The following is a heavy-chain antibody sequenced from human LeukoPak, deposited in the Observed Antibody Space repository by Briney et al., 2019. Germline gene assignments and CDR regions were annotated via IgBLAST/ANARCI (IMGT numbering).Heavy chain of an antibody. CDR2: ISWNSGSI. CDR1: GFTFDDYA. V-gene: IGHV3-9*01. Sequence: GGSLRLSCAASGFTFDDYAMHWVRQAPGKGLEWVSGISWNSGSIGYADSVKGRFAISRDNAKNSLYLQMNSLRAEDTALYYCAKSVIAVAGNFDYWGQGTLVTVSS. CDR3: AKSVIAVAGNFDY. J-gene: IGHJ4*02. D-gene: IGHD6-19*01.